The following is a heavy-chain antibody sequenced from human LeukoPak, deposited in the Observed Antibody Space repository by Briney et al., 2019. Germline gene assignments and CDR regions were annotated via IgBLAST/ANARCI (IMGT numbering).Heavy chain of an antibody. CDR1: RDSVSRDGAA. Sequence: SQTLSLTCAISRDSVSRDGAAWTWIRQSPSRGLEWLGRTYYRSKWHNEYAVSVRGRMAISPDTSKNQFSLHLSSVTPEDTAVYFCARDTLAAADSWGQGALVTVSS. D-gene: IGHD6-25*01. V-gene: IGHV6-1*01. CDR3: ARDTLAAADS. CDR2: TYYRSKWHN. J-gene: IGHJ5*02.